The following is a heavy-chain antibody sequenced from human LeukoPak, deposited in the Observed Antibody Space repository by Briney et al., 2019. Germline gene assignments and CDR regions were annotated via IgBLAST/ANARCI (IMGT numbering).Heavy chain of an antibody. CDR3: ARELLYYDSSGYYYEYNWFDP. CDR1: GGSISSGSYY. V-gene: IGHV4-61*02. CDR2: IYTSGST. Sequence: SSETLSLTCTVSGGSISSGSYYWSWIRQPAGKGLEWIGRIYTSGSTNYNPSPKSRVTISVDTSKNQFSLKLSSATAADTAVYYCARELLYYDSSGYYYEYNWFDPWGQGTLVTVSS. D-gene: IGHD3-22*01. J-gene: IGHJ5*02.